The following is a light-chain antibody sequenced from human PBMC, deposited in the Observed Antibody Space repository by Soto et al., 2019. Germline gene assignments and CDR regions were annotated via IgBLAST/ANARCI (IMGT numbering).Light chain of an antibody. V-gene: IGLV2-23*01. Sequence: QSALTQPASVSGSPGQSITISCTGTSSDVGSYNLVSWYQQHPGKAPKLMIYEGSERPSGVSNRFSGSKSGNTASLTISGLQAEDEADYSCCSYAGSSTWVFGTGTKVTVL. CDR2: EGS. CDR3: CSYAGSSTWV. CDR1: SSDVGSYNL. J-gene: IGLJ1*01.